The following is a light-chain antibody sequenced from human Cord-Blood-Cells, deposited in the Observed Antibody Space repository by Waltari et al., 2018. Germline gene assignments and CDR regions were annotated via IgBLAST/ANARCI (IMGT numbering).Light chain of an antibody. CDR1: SSDVGGYNY. CDR3: CSYAGSYTFVV. J-gene: IGLJ2*01. CDR2: AVS. V-gene: IGLV2-11*01. Sequence: QSALTQPRSVSGSPGQSVTISCTGTSSDVGGYNYVSWYQQHPGKAPKPMIYAVSKRPSGVPDRFSGSKSGNTASLTISGLQAEDEADYYCCSYAGSYTFVVFGGGTKLTVL.